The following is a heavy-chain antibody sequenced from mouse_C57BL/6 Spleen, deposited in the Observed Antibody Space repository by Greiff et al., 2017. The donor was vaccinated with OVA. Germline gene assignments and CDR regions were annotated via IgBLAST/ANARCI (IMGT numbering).Heavy chain of an antibody. D-gene: IGHD1-1*01. CDR1: GYAFSSYW. J-gene: IGHJ2*01. CDR2: IYPGDGDT. V-gene: IGHV1-80*01. CDR3: ARLEGITTVDY. Sequence: VKLMESGAGLVKPGASVKISCKASGYAFSSYWMNWVKQRPGKGLEWIGQIYPGDGDTNYNGKFKGKATLTADKSSSTAYMQLSSLTSEDSAVYFCARLEGITTVDYWGQGTTLTVSS.